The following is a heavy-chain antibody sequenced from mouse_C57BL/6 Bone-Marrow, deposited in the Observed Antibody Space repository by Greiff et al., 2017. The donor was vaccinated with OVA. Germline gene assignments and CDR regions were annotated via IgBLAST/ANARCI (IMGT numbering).Heavy chain of an antibody. CDR3: ARHRSYYDSYYYAMDY. D-gene: IGHD2-4*01. CDR1: GFTFSSYG. J-gene: IGHJ4*01. V-gene: IGHV5-6*02. Sequence: EVKLEESGGDLVKPGGSLKLSCAASGFTFSSYGMSWVRQTPDKRLEWVATISSGGSYTYYPDSVKGRFTISRDNAKNTLYLQMSSLKSEDTAMYYCARHRSYYDSYYYAMDYWGQGTSVTVSS. CDR2: ISSGGSYT.